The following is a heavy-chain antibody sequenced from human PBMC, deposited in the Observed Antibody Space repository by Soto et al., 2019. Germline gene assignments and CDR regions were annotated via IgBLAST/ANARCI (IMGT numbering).Heavy chain of an antibody. D-gene: IGHD3-3*01. CDR1: TDSVINYY. V-gene: IGHV4-4*07. J-gene: IGHJ4*02. CDR3: ARDDFWGGRTHDF. Sequence: PSDTLSLTCTVSTDSVINYYWSWIRHPAGKTLEWIGRVYFSGDTNYNPSLKSRVTMSVDTSKNQFSLRLSSVTAADTAVYYCARDDFWGGRTHDFWGQGTQVTVSS. CDR2: VYFSGDT.